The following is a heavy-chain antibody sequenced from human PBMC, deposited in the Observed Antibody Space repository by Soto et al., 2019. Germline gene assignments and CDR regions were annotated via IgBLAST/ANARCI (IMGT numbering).Heavy chain of an antibody. V-gene: IGHV4-31*03. CDR2: IYYSGST. D-gene: IGHD3-22*01. J-gene: IGHJ5*02. CDR1: GGSISSGGYY. CDR3: ARDDYYDSSGYYNWFDP. Sequence: SETLSLTCTVSGGSISSGGYYWSWIRQHPGKGLEWIGYIYYSGSTYYNPSLKSRVTISVDTSKNQFSLKLSSVTAADTAVYYCARDDYYDSSGYYNWFDPWGQGTLVTVSS.